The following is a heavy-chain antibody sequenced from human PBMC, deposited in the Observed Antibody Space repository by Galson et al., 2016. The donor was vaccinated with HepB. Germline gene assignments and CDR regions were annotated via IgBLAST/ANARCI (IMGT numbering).Heavy chain of an antibody. CDR1: GGSISRNY. CDR3: ARRGNVDYAWMGLVDY. Sequence: SETLSLTCTVSGGSISRNYLSWIRQPPGKGLEWIGYIYYSRSTNYNPFLKSRVTISVDTSKNQFSLKLSSVTAADTAVDYCARRGNVDYAWMGLVDYWGQGTLVTVSS. D-gene: IGHD4-17*01. J-gene: IGHJ4*02. V-gene: IGHV4-59*01. CDR2: IYYSRST.